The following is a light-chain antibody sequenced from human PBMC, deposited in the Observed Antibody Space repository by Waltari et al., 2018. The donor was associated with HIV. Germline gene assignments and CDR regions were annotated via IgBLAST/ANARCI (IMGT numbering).Light chain of an antibody. Sequence: DIQMTQSPSSLSASVGDRVTITCRAGQSISTYLNWYQQKPGKAPKLLVYAASNLQSGVPSRCSGSGSGTDFTLTISSLQPEDFATYYCQQTYSTFVSTFGQGTKVEIK. CDR2: AAS. CDR1: QSISTY. J-gene: IGKJ2*01. CDR3: QQTYSTFVST. V-gene: IGKV1-39*01.